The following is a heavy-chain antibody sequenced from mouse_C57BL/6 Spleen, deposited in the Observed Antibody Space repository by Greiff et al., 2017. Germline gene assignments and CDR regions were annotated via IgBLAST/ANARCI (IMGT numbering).Heavy chain of an antibody. CDR3: ARNYAMDY. V-gene: IGHV1-59*01. CDR2: INPSDSYT. Sequence: QVQLQQPGAELERPGTSVKLSCKASGYTFTSYWMHWVKQRPGQGLEWIGVINPSDSYTNYNQKFKGKATLTVDTSSSTAYMQLSSLTSEDSAVYYCARNYAMDYWGQGTSVTVSS. CDR1: GYTFTSYW. J-gene: IGHJ4*01.